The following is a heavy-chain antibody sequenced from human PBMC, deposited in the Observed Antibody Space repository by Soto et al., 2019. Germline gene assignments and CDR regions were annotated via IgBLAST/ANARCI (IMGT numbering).Heavy chain of an antibody. Sequence: GGSLRLSCAASGFTFSTYTMNWVRQAPGKGLEWVSGIGCCSGSGTYYADFVKGRFTISRDNSKNMVFRQMNGLRAEDTAVYYCAKDRQPDGIWTFDSWGQGTPVTVSS. CDR2: IGCCSGSGT. V-gene: IGHV3-23*01. CDR3: AKDRQPDGIWTFDS. CDR1: GFTFSTYT. J-gene: IGHJ4*02. D-gene: IGHD3-9*01.